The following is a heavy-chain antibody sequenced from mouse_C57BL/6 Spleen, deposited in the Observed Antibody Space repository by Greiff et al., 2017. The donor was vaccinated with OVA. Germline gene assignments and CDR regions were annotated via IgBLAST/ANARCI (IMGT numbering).Heavy chain of an antibody. D-gene: IGHD2-2*01. Sequence: QVQLQQPGAELVMPGASVKLSCKASGYTFTSYWMHWVKQRPGQGLEWIGEIDPSDSYTNYNQKFKGKSTLTVDKSSSTAYMQLSSLTSEDSAVYYCAGSGMVTPYYLDYWGQGTTLTVSS. V-gene: IGHV1-69*01. CDR2: IDPSDSYT. J-gene: IGHJ2*01. CDR3: AGSGMVTPYYLDY. CDR1: GYTFTSYW.